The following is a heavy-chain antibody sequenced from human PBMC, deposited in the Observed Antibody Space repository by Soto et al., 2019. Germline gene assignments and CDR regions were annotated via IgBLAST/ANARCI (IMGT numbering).Heavy chain of an antibody. V-gene: IGHV3-30*18. D-gene: IGHD4-17*01. Sequence: QVQLVESGGGVVQPGRSLRLSCAASGFTFSSYGMHWVLQAPGKGLEWVAVISYDGSNKYYADSVKGRFTISRDDSKNTLYLQMNSLRAEDTAVYYCAKERGDAIDYWGQGTLVTVSS. CDR3: AKERGDAIDY. J-gene: IGHJ4*02. CDR2: ISYDGSNK. CDR1: GFTFSSYG.